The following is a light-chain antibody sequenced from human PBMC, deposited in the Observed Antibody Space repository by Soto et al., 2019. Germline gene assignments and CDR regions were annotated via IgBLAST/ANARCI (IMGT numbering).Light chain of an antibody. CDR3: QQYSAWPLT. CDR1: QSVRSN. J-gene: IGKJ4*01. Sequence: EIVMTQSPAILSVSPGERATLFCRASQSVRSNFLAWYQHKPGQAPRLLIHGASTRATGVPASFSGSASETEFTLTISSLQSEDFAVYYCQQYSAWPLTFGGGTKVEIK. V-gene: IGKV3-15*01. CDR2: GAS.